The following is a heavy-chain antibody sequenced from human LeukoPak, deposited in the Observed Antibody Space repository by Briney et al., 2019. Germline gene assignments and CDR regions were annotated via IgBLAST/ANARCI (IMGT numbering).Heavy chain of an antibody. CDR2: VYYSGST. D-gene: IGHD4-23*01. CDR1: GGSISSYY. CDR3: AREDYGGNSINFDY. V-gene: IGHV4-59*12. Sequence: SETLSLTCTVSGGSISSYYWSWIRQPPGKGLEWIGYVYYSGSTNYNPSLKSRVTMSVDTSKNQFSLKLSSVTAADTAVYYCAREDYGGNSINFDYWGQGTLVTVSS. J-gene: IGHJ4*02.